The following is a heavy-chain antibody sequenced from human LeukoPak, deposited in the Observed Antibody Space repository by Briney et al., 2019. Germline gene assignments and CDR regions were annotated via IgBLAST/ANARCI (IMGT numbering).Heavy chain of an antibody. CDR1: GGSFSGYY. D-gene: IGHD6-13*01. J-gene: IGHJ5*02. CDR3: ARGPVPTGSSWYNWLDP. V-gene: IGHV4-34*01. Sequence: SETLSLTCAVYGGSFSGYYWSWIRQPPGKGLEWIGEINHSGSTNYNPSLKSRVTISVDTSKNQFSLKLSSVTAADTAVYYCARGPVPTGSSWYNWLDPWGQGTLVTVSS. CDR2: INHSGST.